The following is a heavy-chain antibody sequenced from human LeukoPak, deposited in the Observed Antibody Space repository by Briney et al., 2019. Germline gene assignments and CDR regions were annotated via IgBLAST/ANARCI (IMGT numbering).Heavy chain of an antibody. Sequence: GGSLRLSCAASGFTFSSYWMSWVRQDPGNGLEWVANIKQDGSETYYADSVKGRLTISRDNAKNSLYLQMNSLRAEDTAVYYCARGVESSGASYYYYYGMDVWGQGTTVTVSS. CDR2: IKQDGSET. CDR1: GFTFSSYW. CDR3: ARGVESSGASYYYYYGMDV. D-gene: IGHD3-22*01. V-gene: IGHV3-7*01. J-gene: IGHJ6*02.